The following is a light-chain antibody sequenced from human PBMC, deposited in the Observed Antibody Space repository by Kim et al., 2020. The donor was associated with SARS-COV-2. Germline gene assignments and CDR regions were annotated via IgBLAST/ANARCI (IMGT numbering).Light chain of an antibody. CDR2: DAF. V-gene: IGKV1-33*01. CDR3: QQYHILPVFT. Sequence: IQMTQSPSSLSASVGDRVTITCQASQDISNYLSWYQHKPGEAPKLLIYDAFKLETGVPSRFSGSGSGTHFTFTISSLEPEDIATYYCQQYHILPVFTFVPGTKVDIK. J-gene: IGKJ3*01. CDR1: QDISNY.